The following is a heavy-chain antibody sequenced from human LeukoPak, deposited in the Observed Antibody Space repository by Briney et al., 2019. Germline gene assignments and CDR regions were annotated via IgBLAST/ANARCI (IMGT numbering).Heavy chain of an antibody. CDR3: ASFTGYSSSCFDP. CDR1: GFTFSSYS. CDR2: ISSSSYI. V-gene: IGHV3-21*01. D-gene: IGHD6-13*01. J-gene: IGHJ5*02. Sequence: GGSLRLSCAASGFTFSSYSMNWVRQAPGKGLEWVSSISSSSYIYYADSVKGRFTISRDNAKNSLYLQMNSLRAEDTAVYYCASFTGYSSSCFDPWGQGTLVTVSS.